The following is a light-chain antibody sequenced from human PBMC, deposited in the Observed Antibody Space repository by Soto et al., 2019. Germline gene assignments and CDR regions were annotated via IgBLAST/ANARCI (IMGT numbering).Light chain of an antibody. Sequence: EFVLTQSPGTLSLSPGERATLSCRAIQTVRNNYLAWYQQKPGQAPRLLIYDASSRATGIPDRFSGSGSGTEFTLTIDSLQSEDFGVYYCQQYHARPPWTFGQGTKVDIK. CDR2: DAS. CDR3: QQYHARPPWT. CDR1: QTVRNNY. J-gene: IGKJ1*01. V-gene: IGKV3-20*01.